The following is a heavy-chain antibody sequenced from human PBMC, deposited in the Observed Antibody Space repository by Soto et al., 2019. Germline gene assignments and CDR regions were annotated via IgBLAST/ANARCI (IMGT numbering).Heavy chain of an antibody. D-gene: IGHD3-3*01. CDR2: IYHSGST. CDR3: ARDGGGSGYYRAAFDI. V-gene: IGHV4-4*02. J-gene: IGHJ3*02. Sequence: SETLSRTCAVSSGSISSSNWWSWVRQPPGKGLEWIGEIYHSGSTNYNPSLKSRVTISVDKSKNQFSLKLSSVTAADTAVYYCARDGGGSGYYRAAFDIWGQGTMVTVSS. CDR1: SGSISSSNW.